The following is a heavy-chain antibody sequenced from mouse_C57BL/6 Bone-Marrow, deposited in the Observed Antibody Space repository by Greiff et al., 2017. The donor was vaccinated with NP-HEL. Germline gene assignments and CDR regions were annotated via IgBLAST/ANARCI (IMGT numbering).Heavy chain of an antibody. J-gene: IGHJ1*03. CDR1: GFNIKDYY. D-gene: IGHD1-1*01. CDR2: IDPEDGET. Sequence: EVQLQESGAELVKPGASVKLSCTASGFNIKDYYMHWVKQRTEQGLEWIGRIDPEDGETKYAPKFQGKATITADPSSNTAYLQLSSLTSEDTAVYYCAAYYGSSYPWYFDVWGTGTTVTVSS. CDR3: AAYYGSSYPWYFDV. V-gene: IGHV14-2*01.